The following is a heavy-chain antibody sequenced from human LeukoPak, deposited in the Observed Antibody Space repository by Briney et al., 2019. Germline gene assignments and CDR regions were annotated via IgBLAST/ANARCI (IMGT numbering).Heavy chain of an antibody. J-gene: IGHJ4*02. CDR3: ARETYSYDSSGYYYPSGFDY. CDR1: GFTFSRYS. V-gene: IGHV3-21*01. Sequence: GGSLRLSCAASGFTFSRYSMNWVRQAPGKGLEWVSSISSSSSYIYYADSVKGRFTISRDNAKNSLYLQMNSLRAEDTAVYYCARETYSYDSSGYYYPSGFDYWGQGTLVTVSS. CDR2: ISSSSSYI. D-gene: IGHD3-22*01.